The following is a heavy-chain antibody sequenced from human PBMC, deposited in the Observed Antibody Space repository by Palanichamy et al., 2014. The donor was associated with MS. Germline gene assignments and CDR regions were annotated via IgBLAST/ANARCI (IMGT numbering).Heavy chain of an antibody. D-gene: IGHD2/OR15-2a*01. CDR1: GFAFHTSA. CDR3: AKDPKLRLDWHLL. CDR2: IGTTGNT. J-gene: IGHJ4*02. Sequence: EMQLLQSGGGLVQPGGSQRLSCAASGFAFHTSAMTWVRQTPGKGLEWVSAIGTTGNTYYADSVKGRFTISRDTSTNILYLQMDNLRVEDTAVYYCAKDPKLRLDWHLLWGQGTQVTVSP. V-gene: IGHV3-23*01.